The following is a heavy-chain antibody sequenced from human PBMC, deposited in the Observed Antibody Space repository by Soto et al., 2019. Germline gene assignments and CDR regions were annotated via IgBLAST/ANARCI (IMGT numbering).Heavy chain of an antibody. D-gene: IGHD6-13*01. Sequence: SETLSLTCTVAGGPGVDGGSYLNWIRQHPEKDLEWMGYINYRGTTNYNAALKSRILISVDTSKNQFSLRLTSVTAADTAVYYCARDAPGAAPFWGQGTLVTVSS. J-gene: IGHJ4*02. CDR2: INYRGTT. CDR1: GGPGVDGGSY. CDR3: ARDAPGAAPF. V-gene: IGHV4-31*03.